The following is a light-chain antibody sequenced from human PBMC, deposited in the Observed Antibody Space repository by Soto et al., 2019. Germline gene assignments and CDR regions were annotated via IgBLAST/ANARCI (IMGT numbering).Light chain of an antibody. CDR3: HSRA. V-gene: IGKV1-5*01. J-gene: IGKJ5*01. CDR1: QTISRW. CDR2: DAS. Sequence: DIQLTQTPSTLSASVGDEVTITCRASQTISRWLAWYQQKPGRAPKLLIYDASTLESGVPSRFSGSGSETAFTLTISRLQPDDFATYFLHSRAFGQGTRLEIK.